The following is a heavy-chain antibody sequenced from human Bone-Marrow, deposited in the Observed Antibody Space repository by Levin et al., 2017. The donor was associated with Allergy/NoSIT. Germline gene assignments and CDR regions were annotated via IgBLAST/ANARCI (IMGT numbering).Heavy chain of an antibody. CDR2: IIPIFGTA. CDR3: ARFATTVTTWDAFDI. CDR1: GGTFSSYA. D-gene: IGHD4-17*01. Sequence: SVKVSCKASGGTFSSYAISWVRQAPGQGLEWMGGIIPIFGTANYAQKFQGRVTITADKSTSTAYMELSSLRSEDTAVYYCARFATTVTTWDAFDIWGQGTMVTVSS. V-gene: IGHV1-69*06. J-gene: IGHJ3*02.